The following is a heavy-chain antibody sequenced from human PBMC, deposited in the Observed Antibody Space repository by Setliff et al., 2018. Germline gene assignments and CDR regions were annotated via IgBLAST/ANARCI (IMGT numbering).Heavy chain of an antibody. CDR1: GYSFASYG. J-gene: IGHJ5*02. Sequence: ASVKVSCKTSGYSFASYGVSWVRQAPGRGLEWMGWISGYNGDTNYAPEFQGRVTMTTDTSTSTGHMELRRLRSDDTAVYYCARDRPTVVIAAAKASFDHWGQGTLVTVSS. CDR2: ISGYNGDT. V-gene: IGHV1-18*01. CDR3: ARDRPTVVIAAAKASFDH. D-gene: IGHD2-2*01.